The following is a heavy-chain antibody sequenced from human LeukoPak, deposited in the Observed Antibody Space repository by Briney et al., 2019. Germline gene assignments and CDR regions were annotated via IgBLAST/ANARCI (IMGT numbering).Heavy chain of an antibody. Sequence: GGSLRLSCAASGFTFSSYGMSWVRQAPGKGLEWVSAISGSGGSTYYADSVKGRFTISRDNSKNTLYLQMNSLRAEDTAVYYCARVPGEMGATLAYLDYWGQGTLVFVSS. D-gene: IGHD1-26*01. J-gene: IGHJ4*02. CDR2: ISGSGGST. V-gene: IGHV3-23*01. CDR1: GFTFSSYG. CDR3: ARVPGEMGATLAYLDY.